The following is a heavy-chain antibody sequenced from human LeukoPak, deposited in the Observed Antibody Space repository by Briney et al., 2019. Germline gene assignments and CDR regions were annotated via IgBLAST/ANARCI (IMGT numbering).Heavy chain of an antibody. J-gene: IGHJ4*02. D-gene: IGHD6-19*01. CDR3: ARYIAVAGTWFDY. Sequence: GGSLRLSCAASGFTSSSYAMSWVRQAPGKGLEWVSVIYSGGSTYYADSVKGRFTISRDNSKNTLYLQMNSLRAEDTAVYYCARYIAVAGTWFDYWGQGTLVTVSS. V-gene: IGHV3-53*01. CDR1: GFTSSSYA. CDR2: IYSGGST.